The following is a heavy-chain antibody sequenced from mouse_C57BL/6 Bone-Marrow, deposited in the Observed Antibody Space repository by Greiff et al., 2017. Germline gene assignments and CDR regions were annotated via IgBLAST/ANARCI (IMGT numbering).Heavy chain of an antibody. CDR2: IWTGGGT. CDR3: ARSSLLYYYWYFDV. V-gene: IGHV2-9-1*01. Sequence: VMLVESGPGLVAPSQSLSITCTVSGFSLTSYAISWVRQPPGKGLEWLGVIWTGGGTNYNTALKSRLSISKDNSKSQVFLKMNSLQTDDTARYYCARSSLLYYYWYFDVWGTGTTVTVSS. J-gene: IGHJ1*03. CDR1: GFSLTSYA. D-gene: IGHD1-2*01.